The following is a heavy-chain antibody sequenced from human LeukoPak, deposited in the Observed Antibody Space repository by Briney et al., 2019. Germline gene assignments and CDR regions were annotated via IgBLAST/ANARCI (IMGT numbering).Heavy chain of an antibody. CDR2: ISSSSSYI. J-gene: IGHJ4*02. CDR1: GFTFSSYS. V-gene: IGHV3-21*01. CDR3: ARGDDILTGYYLAFDY. Sequence: PGRPLRLSCAASGFTFSSYSMNWVRQAPGKGLARVSSISSSSSYIYYADSVKGRFTISRDNAKNSLYLQMNSLRAEDTAVYYCARGDDILTGYYLAFDYWGQGTLVTVSS. D-gene: IGHD3-9*01.